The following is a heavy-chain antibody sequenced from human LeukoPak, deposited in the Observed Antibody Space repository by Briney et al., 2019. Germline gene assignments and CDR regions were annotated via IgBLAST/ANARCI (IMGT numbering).Heavy chain of an antibody. CDR2: IYSGGTT. V-gene: IGHV3-53*01. CDR1: GLTVNSNY. J-gene: IGHJ4*02. Sequence: GGSLRLSCAASGLTVNSNYMNWVRQAPGKGLQWVSVIYSGGTTYYADSVKGRFTISRDNSKNTLYLQMYSLRAEDTAVYYCARALLVRNGYNYSPNYFDYWGQGTLVTVSS. CDR3: ARALLVRNGYNYSPNYFDY. D-gene: IGHD5-24*01.